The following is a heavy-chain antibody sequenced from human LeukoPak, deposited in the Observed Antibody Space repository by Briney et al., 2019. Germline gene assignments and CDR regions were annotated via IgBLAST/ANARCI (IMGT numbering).Heavy chain of an antibody. V-gene: IGHV3-73*01. D-gene: IGHD5-24*01. Sequence: GGSLRLSCAASGFTFSGSALHWVRQASGKGLEWVGRIRSTANGYATAYAASVKGRFTISRDNSKNTLYLQMNSLRAEDTAVYYCARDLTPRWLQRGFDPWGQGTLVTVSS. CDR1: GFTFSGSA. CDR3: ARDLTPRWLQRGFDP. CDR2: IRSTANGYAT. J-gene: IGHJ5*02.